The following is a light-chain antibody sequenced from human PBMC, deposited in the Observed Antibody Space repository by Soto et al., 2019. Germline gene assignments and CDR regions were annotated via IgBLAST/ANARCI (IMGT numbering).Light chain of an antibody. CDR1: SSDVGGFNY. CDR2: DVT. V-gene: IGLV2-14*03. CDR3: NSYTSRSTYV. J-gene: IGLJ1*01. Sequence: QSALTQPASVYGSPGQSITISCTGTSSDVGGFNYVSWYQQHPGKAPKLMIYDVTNRPSGVSYRFSGSKSGNTASLTISGLQAEDEADYYCNSYTSRSTYVFGTGTKVTVL.